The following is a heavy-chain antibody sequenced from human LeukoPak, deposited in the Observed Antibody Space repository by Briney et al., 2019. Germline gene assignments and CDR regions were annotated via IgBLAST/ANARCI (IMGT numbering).Heavy chain of an antibody. D-gene: IGHD4-17*01. CDR3: ARGSYGDAEWFDP. J-gene: IGHJ5*02. CDR1: GGSISSYY. Sequence: SETLSLTCTVSGGSISSYYWSWIRQPPGKGLEWIGYIYYSGSTNYNPSLKSRVTISVDTSKNQFSLKLSSVTAADTAVYYCARGSYGDAEWFDPWGQGTLVTVSS. CDR2: IYYSGST. V-gene: IGHV4-59*01.